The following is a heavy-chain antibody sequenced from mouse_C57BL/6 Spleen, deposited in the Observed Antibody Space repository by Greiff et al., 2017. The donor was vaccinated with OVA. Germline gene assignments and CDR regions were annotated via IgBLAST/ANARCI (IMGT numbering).Heavy chain of an antibody. Sequence: QVQLQQPGTELVKPGASVKLSCKASGYTFTSYWMHWVKQRPGQGLEWIGNINPSNGGTNYNEKFKSKATLTVDKSSSTAYMQLSSLTSEDSAVYYCARSRYDGYLYYAMDYWGQGTSVTVSS. J-gene: IGHJ4*01. CDR2: INPSNGGT. V-gene: IGHV1-53*01. CDR3: ARSRYDGYLYYAMDY. D-gene: IGHD2-3*01. CDR1: GYTFTSYW.